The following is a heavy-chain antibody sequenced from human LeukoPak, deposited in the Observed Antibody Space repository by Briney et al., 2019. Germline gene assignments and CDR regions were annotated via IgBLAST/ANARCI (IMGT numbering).Heavy chain of an antibody. CDR1: GYTFTSYY. Sequence: GASVKVSCKASGYTFTSYYMHWVRQAPGQGLEWMGIINPSGGSTSYAQKFQGRVTMTRDTSTSTVYMELSSLRSEDTAVYYCAREGPLGYCSGGSCPPGGMDVWGQGTTVTVSS. D-gene: IGHD2-15*01. V-gene: IGHV1-46*01. CDR2: INPSGGST. J-gene: IGHJ6*02. CDR3: AREGPLGYCSGGSCPPGGMDV.